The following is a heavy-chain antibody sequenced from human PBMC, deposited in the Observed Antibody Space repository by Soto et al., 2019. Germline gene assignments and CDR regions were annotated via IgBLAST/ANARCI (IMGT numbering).Heavy chain of an antibody. Sequence: PGESLKISCAASGFTFNSYAMTWVRQAPGKGLEWVSIISSSGDGTYYVDSVKGRFTISRDNSRNTLNLQMNSLRAEDTAVYYCARKADFWSWGIDVSGQGPTVTVYS. CDR1: GFTFNSYA. V-gene: IGHV3-23*01. J-gene: IGHJ6*02. CDR3: ARKADFWSWGIDV. D-gene: IGHD3-3*01. CDR2: ISSSGDGT.